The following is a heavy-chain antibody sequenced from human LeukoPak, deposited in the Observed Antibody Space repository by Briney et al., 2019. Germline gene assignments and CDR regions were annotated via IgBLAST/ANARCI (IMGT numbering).Heavy chain of an antibody. D-gene: IGHD3-3*01. CDR3: AKGQGVLRFLEWFAFDI. J-gene: IGHJ3*02. CDR2: IYSGGST. CDR1: GFTVSSNY. V-gene: IGHV3-53*01. Sequence: GGSLRLSCAASGFTVSSNYMSWVRQAPGKGLEWVSVIYSGGSTYYADSVKGRFTISRDNSKNTLYLQMNSLRAEDTAVYYCAKGQGVLRFLEWFAFDIWGQGTMVTVSS.